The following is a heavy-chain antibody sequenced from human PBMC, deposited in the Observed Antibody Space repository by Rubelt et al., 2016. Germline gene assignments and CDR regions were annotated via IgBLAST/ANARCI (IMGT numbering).Heavy chain of an antibody. Sequence: QVQLVQSGAEVKKPGSSVKVSCTASGGTFSSSAISWVRQAPGQGLEWMGGIIPIFGTANYAQKFQGRVTITADESKSTACMELRSLGSEETAVYYCARGDATVPRSYWYFDLWGRGTLVTVSS. V-gene: IGHV1-69*01. J-gene: IGHJ2*01. CDR3: ARGDATVPRSYWYFDL. CDR2: IIPIFGTA. CDR1: GGTFSSSA. D-gene: IGHD4-17*01.